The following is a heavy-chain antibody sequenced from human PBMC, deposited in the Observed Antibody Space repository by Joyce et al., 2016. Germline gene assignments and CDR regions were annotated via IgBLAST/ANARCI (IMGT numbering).Heavy chain of an antibody. CDR3: ARVPGFH. J-gene: IGHJ4*02. CDR1: GFTVSNNY. V-gene: IGHV3-53*01. Sequence: EVQLVESGGGLIQPGGSLRLSCAASGFTVSNNYMTLVRQAPGKGLEWVSFIYSGGDTYYADSVKGRFTISRDKNTLYLQMNSLRVEDTAVYYCARVPGFHWGQGTLVTVSS. CDR2: IYSGGDT.